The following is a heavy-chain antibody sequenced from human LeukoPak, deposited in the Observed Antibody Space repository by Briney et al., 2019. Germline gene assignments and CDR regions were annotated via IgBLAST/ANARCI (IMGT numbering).Heavy chain of an antibody. CDR3: ARESIVVVPAAIPEDYYYMDV. CDR2: IYTSGST. CDR1: GGSISSYY. D-gene: IGHD2-2*01. Sequence: SETLSLTCTVSGGSISSYYWSWIRQPAGKGLEWIGRIYTSGSTNYNPSLKSRVTMSVDTSKNQFSLKLSSVAAADTAVYYCARESIVVVPAAIPEDYYYMDVWGKGTTVTVSS. V-gene: IGHV4-4*07. J-gene: IGHJ6*03.